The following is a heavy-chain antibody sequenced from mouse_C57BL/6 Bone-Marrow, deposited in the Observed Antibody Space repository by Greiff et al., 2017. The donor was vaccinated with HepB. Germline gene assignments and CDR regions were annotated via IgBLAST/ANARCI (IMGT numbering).Heavy chain of an antibody. V-gene: IGHV5-4*01. Sequence: EVKLVESGGGLVKPGGSLKLSCAASGFTFSSYAMSWVRQTPEKRLEWVATISDGGSYTYYPDNVKGRFTISRDNAKNNLYLQMSHLKSEDTAMYYCARDLLPYFDYWGQGTTITVSS. J-gene: IGHJ2*01. D-gene: IGHD1-1*01. CDR1: GFTFSSYA. CDR3: ARDLLPYFDY. CDR2: ISDGGSYT.